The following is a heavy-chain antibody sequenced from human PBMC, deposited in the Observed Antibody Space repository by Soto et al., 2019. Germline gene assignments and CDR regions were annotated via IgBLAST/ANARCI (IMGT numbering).Heavy chain of an antibody. D-gene: IGHD3-16*01. Sequence: GGSLRLACAASVFTFSDYYMSWIRQSPGKGLEWVSYISSSGSTIYYADSVKGRFTISRDNAKNSLYLQMNSLRAEDTAVYYCARERGSNTAGYWGQGTMVTVSS. CDR3: ARERGSNTAGY. CDR1: VFTFSDYY. V-gene: IGHV3-11*01. J-gene: IGHJ4*02. CDR2: ISSSGSTI.